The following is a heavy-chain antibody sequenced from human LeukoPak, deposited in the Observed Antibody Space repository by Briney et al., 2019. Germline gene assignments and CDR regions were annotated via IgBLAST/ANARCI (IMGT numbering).Heavy chain of an antibody. J-gene: IGHJ4*02. D-gene: IGHD1-14*01. CDR1: GFTFSSYA. CDR2: IYYSGNT. CDR3: ARLNQGNRFDY. Sequence: GSLRLSCAASGFTFSSYAMSWVRQAPGKGLEWIGSIYYSGNTYYNPALKSRVTISVDTSKNQFSLKLSSVTAADTAVYYCARLNQGNRFDYWGQGTLVTVSS. V-gene: IGHV4-39*01.